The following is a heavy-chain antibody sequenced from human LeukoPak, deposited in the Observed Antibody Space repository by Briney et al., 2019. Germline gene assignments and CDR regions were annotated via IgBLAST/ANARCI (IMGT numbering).Heavy chain of an antibody. D-gene: IGHD4-23*01. CDR2: INPNSGGT. V-gene: IGHV1-2*02. J-gene: IGHJ4*02. Sequence: GASVKVSCKASGYTFTDNHIHWVRQAPGQGLQWMGWINPNSGGTNYAQKFQGRVTMTRDTSISTAYMELSSLRSDDTALYYCARDPDHGGTSLDYWGQGTLVTVSS. CDR3: ARDPDHGGTSLDY. CDR1: GYTFTDNH.